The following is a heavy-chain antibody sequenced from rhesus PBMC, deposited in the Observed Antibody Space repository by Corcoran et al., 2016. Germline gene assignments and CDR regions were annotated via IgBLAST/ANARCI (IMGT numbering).Heavy chain of an antibody. J-gene: IGHJ2*01. CDR2: ISGSGGST. CDR1: GGSISSNY. CDR3: ARVGYSSWSGYFDL. Sequence: QLQLQESGPGLVKPSETLSLTCAVSGGSISSNYWSWLRHPPGMGLAWIGRISGSGGSTDYKPSLKSRGTIATETSKKQFFLKLSSVTAADTAVYYCARVGYSSWSGYFDLWGPGTPITISS. V-gene: IGHV4-173*01. D-gene: IGHD6-13*01.